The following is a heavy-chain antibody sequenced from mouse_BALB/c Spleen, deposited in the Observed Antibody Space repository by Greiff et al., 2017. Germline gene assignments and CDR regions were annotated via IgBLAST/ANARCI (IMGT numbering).Heavy chain of an antibody. CDR3: ARRPRTGNAYYAMDY. V-gene: IGHV2-6-7*01. D-gene: IGHD4-1*01. Sequence: VQLQESGPGLVAPSQSLSITCTVSGFSLTGYGVNWVRQPPGKGLEWLGMIWGDGSTDYNSALKSRLSISKDNSKSQVFLKMNSLQTDDTARYYCARRPRTGNAYYAMDYWGQGTSVTVSS. CDR1: GFSLTGYG. CDR2: IWGDGST. J-gene: IGHJ4*01.